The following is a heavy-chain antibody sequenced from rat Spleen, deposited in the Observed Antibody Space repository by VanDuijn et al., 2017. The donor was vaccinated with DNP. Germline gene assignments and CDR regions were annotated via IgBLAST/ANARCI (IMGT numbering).Heavy chain of an antibody. V-gene: IGHV5-22*01. CDR3: ARLLAGRSYYFDY. J-gene: IGHJ2*01. CDR2: ITNAGSST. CDR1: GFTFSDYN. D-gene: IGHD2-7*01. Sequence: EVQLVESGGGLVQPGRSLKLSCAASGFTFSDYNMAWVRQAPKKGLEWVATITNAGSSTYFGDSVKGRVTISRDNAKSTLYLQMNSLRSEDTATYYCARLLAGRSYYFDYWGQGVMVTVSS.